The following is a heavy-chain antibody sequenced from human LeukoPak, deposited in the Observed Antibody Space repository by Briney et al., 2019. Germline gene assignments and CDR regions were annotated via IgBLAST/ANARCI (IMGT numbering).Heavy chain of an antibody. J-gene: IGHJ4*02. D-gene: IGHD5-18*01. Sequence: GGSLRLSCKVSGFTVSTNYMSWVRQAPGKGLEWVSIISSGGSAEYADSVKGRFTISRDNSKNTPDLQMNSLRAEDTAMYYCARRGYGYGSPFDYWGQGTLVTVSS. CDR3: ARRGYGYGSPFDY. V-gene: IGHV3-66*04. CDR1: GFTVSTNY. CDR2: ISSGGSA.